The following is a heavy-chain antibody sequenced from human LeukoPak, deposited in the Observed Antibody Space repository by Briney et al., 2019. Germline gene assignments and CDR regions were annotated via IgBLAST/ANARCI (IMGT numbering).Heavy chain of an antibody. CDR1: GGTFSSYA. Sequence: SVKVSCKASGGTFSSYAISWVRQAPGQGLEWMGGITPIFGTANYAQKFQGRVTITTDESTSTAYMELSSLRSEDTAVYYCARGADTAMVLDYWGQGTLVTVSS. J-gene: IGHJ4*02. D-gene: IGHD5-18*01. CDR3: ARGADTAMVLDY. CDR2: ITPIFGTA. V-gene: IGHV1-69*05.